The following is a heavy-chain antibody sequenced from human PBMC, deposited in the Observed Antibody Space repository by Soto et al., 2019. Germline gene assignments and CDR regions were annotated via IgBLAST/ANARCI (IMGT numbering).Heavy chain of an antibody. CDR1: GGSFSGYY. CDR2: IYYSGST. CDR3: ASFRTYYYDSSGLDYYYYGMDV. J-gene: IGHJ6*02. V-gene: IGHV4-30-4*08. D-gene: IGHD3-22*01. Sequence: PSETLSLTCAVYGGSFSGYYWSWIRQPPGKGLEWIGYIYYSGSTYYNPSLKSRVTISVDTSKNQFSLKLSSVTAADTAVYYCASFRTYYYDSSGLDYYYYGMDVWGQGTTVTVS.